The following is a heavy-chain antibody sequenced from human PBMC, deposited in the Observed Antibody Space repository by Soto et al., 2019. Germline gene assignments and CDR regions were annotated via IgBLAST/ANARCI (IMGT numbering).Heavy chain of an antibody. V-gene: IGHV4-38-2*02. D-gene: IGHD5-12*01. CDR1: GXSLTNGFY. CDR3: VGYTASQNWFDP. CDR2: VYPSGKT. J-gene: IGHJ5*02. Sequence: XTLSLPCTVSGXSLTNGFYWGWILQSAGQGLEWLGTVYPSGKTYYDPYVRGRVSMSIDPYKNQFSLSLTSLTAADTARYFCVGYTASQNWFDPWGQGTLGTVSS.